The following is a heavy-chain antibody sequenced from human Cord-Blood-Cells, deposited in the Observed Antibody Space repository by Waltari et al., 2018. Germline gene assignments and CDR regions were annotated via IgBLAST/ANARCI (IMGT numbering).Heavy chain of an antibody. CDR2: MNPDSGTT. D-gene: IGHD6-6*01. CDR1: GYTFTSYA. J-gene: IGHJ3*02. Sequence: QVQLVQSGAEVKKHGASVKVSCKASGYTFTSYAINWVRQATGQGLEWMGWMNPDSGTTGYAQNVQGRVTMTRNTSISTAYMELSSLRSEDTAVYYCASSLNIAARHDAFDIWGQGTMVTVSS. V-gene: IGHV1-8*01. CDR3: ASSLNIAARHDAFDI.